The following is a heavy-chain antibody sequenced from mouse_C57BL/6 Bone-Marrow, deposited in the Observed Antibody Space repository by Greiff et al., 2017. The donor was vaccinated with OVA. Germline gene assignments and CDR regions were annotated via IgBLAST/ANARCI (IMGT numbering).Heavy chain of an antibody. V-gene: IGHV1-19*01. Sequence: EVQLQQSGPVLVKPGASVKMSCKASGYTFTDYYMNWVKQSHGKSLEWIGVINPYNGGTSYNQKFKGKATLTVDKSSSTAYMELNSLTSEDSAVYYCARPIYYGSSYEDDWGQGTTLTVSS. CDR2: INPYNGGT. CDR1: GYTFTDYY. CDR3: ARPIYYGSSYEDD. D-gene: IGHD1-1*01. J-gene: IGHJ2*01.